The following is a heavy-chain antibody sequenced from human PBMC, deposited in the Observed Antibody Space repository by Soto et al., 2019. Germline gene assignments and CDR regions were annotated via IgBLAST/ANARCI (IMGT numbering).Heavy chain of an antibody. V-gene: IGHV1-69*13. CDR2: ISPNFGTT. CDR3: ATTLDSYYYYGIDV. Sequence: SVEVSCKASGGTFSIYAISWVRQAPGQGLEWMGGISPNFGTTNYAQKFQGRVTITADESTSTAYMELSSLRSDDTAVYYCATTLDSYYYYGIDVWGQGTTVTVSS. D-gene: IGHD3-16*01. CDR1: GGTFSIYA. J-gene: IGHJ6*02.